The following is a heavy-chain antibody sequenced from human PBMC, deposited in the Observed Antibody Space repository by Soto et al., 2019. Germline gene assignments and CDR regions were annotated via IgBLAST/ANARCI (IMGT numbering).Heavy chain of an antibody. J-gene: IGHJ6*03. CDR1: GGSISSYY. D-gene: IGHD6-6*01. CDR2: IYYSGST. Sequence: QVQLQESGPGLVKPSETLSLTCTVSGGSISSYYWSWIRQPPGKGLEWIGYIYYSGSTNYNPSLKSLVTISVDTSKNQFSLKLSSVTAADTAVYYCARHAGSGSSTTYYYYYMDVWGKGTTVTVSS. V-gene: IGHV4-59*08. CDR3: ARHAGSGSSTTYYYYYMDV.